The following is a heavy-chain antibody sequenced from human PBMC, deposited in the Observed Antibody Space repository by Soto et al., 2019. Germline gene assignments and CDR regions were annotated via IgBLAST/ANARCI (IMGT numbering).Heavy chain of an antibody. CDR1: GYSFTSYW. D-gene: IGHD3-9*01. Sequence: GESLKISCKGSGYSFTSYWIGWARQMPGKGLEWMGIIYPGDSDTRYSPSFQGQVTISADKSISTAYLQWSSLKASDTAMYYCARHDILTGYYKNYYYYGMDVWGQGTTVTVSS. CDR3: ARHDILTGYYKNYYYYGMDV. J-gene: IGHJ6*02. CDR2: IYPGDSDT. V-gene: IGHV5-51*01.